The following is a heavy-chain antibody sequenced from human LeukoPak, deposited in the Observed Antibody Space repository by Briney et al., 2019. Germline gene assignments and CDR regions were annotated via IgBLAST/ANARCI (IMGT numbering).Heavy chain of an antibody. D-gene: IGHD5-18*01. CDR3: ARDMFTAMVTWGGFDP. V-gene: IGHV3-11*01. CDR1: GFTFSDYY. J-gene: IGHJ5*02. CDR2: ISSSGSTI. Sequence: PGGSLRLSCAASGFTFSDYYMSWIRQAPGKGLEWVSYISSSGSTIYCADSVKGRFTISRDNAKNSLYLQMNSLRAEDTAVYYCARDMFTAMVTWGGFDPWGQGTLVTVSS.